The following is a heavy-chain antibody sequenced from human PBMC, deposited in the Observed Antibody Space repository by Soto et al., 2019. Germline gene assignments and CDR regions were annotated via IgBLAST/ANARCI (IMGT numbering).Heavy chain of an antibody. CDR2: IIPIFGTA. CDR1: GGTFSSYA. J-gene: IGHJ6*02. V-gene: IGHV1-69*13. D-gene: IGHD2-2*01. Sequence: SVKVSCKASGGTFSSYAISWVRQAPGQGLEWMGGIIPIFGTANYAQKFQGRVTITADESTSTAYMEPSSLRSEDTAVYYCAREGREDIVLVPAFYYYYGMDVWG. CDR3: AREGREDIVLVPAFYYYYGMDV.